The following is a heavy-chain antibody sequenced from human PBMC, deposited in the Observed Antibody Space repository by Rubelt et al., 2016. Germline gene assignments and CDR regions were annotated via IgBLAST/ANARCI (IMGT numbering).Heavy chain of an antibody. D-gene: IGHD4-11*01. J-gene: IGHJ4*02. CDR2: ISSNGGST. Sequence: EVQLVESGGGLIQPGGSLRLSCAASGFTFSSYAMHWVRQAPGKGLEYVSAISSNGGSTYYADSVKGRLTISRANSKNTLYLQMSRLRAEDTAVYYCVKDYSNYVFYFDYWGQGTLVTVSS. CDR3: VKDYSNYVFYFDY. V-gene: IGHV3-64D*06. CDR1: GFTFSSYA.